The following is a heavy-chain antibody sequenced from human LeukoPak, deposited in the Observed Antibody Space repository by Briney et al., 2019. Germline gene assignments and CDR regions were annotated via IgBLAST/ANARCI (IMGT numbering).Heavy chain of an antibody. CDR1: GFTFSSNG. D-gene: IGHD3-10*01. CDR2: VSITGATI. J-gene: IGHJ4*02. V-gene: IGHV3-48*02. Sequence: PGGSLRLSCAASGFTFSSNGMNWVRQAPGKGLDFIAYVSITGATIYYADSLKGRFTISRDNARNSLYLQMNSLRDEDTAVYFCARANSLMVRGVISYFDSWGQGTLVTVSS. CDR3: ARANSLMVRGVISYFDS.